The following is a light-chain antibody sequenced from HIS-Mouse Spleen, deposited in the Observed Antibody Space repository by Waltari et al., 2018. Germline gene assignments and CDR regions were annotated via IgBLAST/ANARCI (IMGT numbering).Light chain of an antibody. Sequence: QSVLTQPPSASGTPGPRVTIPCSGRSSNIGSNYVYWYQQLPGTAPKPLIYRNNQRPSGVPDRFSGSKSGTSASLAISGLRSEDEADYYCAAWDDSLSGPVFGGGTKLTVL. J-gene: IGLJ2*01. CDR2: RNN. CDR3: AAWDDSLSGPV. V-gene: IGLV1-47*01. CDR1: SSNIGSNY.